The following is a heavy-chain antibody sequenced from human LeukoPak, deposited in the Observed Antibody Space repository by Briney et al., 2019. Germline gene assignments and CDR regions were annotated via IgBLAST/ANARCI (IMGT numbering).Heavy chain of an antibody. CDR1: GFTFSSYA. Sequence: GGSLSLSCAASGFTFSSYAMSWVRQAPGKGLEWVSAISGSGGSTYYADSVKGRFTISRDNSKNTLYLQMNSLRAEDTAVYYCADTTIQQLYRYWGQGTLVTVSS. V-gene: IGHV3-23*01. D-gene: IGHD6-13*01. J-gene: IGHJ4*02. CDR2: ISGSGGST. CDR3: ADTTIQQLYRY.